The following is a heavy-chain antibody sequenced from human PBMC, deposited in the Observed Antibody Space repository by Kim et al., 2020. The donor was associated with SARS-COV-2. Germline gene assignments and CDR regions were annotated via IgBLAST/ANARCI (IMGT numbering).Heavy chain of an antibody. CDR3: GRGGGGGGSGGIDS. D-gene: IGHD3-10*01. V-gene: IGHV3-33*07. Sequence: GGSLRLSCVASGFTFNSYAMYWVRQTPGKGLDWVTIIWYDGSSQYYSGSVKGRFVVSRDNSKNTVNLRVNGLTVEDTGVYFCGRGGGGGGSGGIDSWGEGTLVTVSS. J-gene: IGHJ4*02. CDR1: GFTFNSYA. CDR2: IWYDGSSQ.